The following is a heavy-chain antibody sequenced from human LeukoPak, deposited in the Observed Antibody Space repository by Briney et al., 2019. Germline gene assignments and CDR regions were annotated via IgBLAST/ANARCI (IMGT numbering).Heavy chain of an antibody. Sequence: PSEPLSLPCSVSGGSISSSSFYWDWIRQPPGKGLEWIGTIFYSGSTYYNPSLKSRITISVDTSKNQFSLKLSSVTAADTAVYYCARHSRSGYSDYESAFDIWGQGTMVIVSS. CDR3: ARHSRSGYSDYESAFDI. J-gene: IGHJ3*02. D-gene: IGHD5-12*01. CDR2: IFYSGST. V-gene: IGHV4-39*01. CDR1: GGSISSSSFY.